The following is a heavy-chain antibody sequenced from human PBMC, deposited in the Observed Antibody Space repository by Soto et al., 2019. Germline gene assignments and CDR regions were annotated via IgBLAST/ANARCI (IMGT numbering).Heavy chain of an antibody. J-gene: IGHJ6*02. CDR1: GYTFTSYG. CDR2: ISAYNGNT. Sequence: GASVKVSCKASGYTFTSYGISWVRQAPGQGLEWMGWISAYNGNTNYAQKLQGRVTMTTDTSTSTAYMELRSLRSDDTAVYYCARDKYYDFWSGYYTFYYYYYGMDVWGQGTTVTVSS. CDR3: ARDKYYDFWSGYYTFYYYYYGMDV. V-gene: IGHV1-18*01. D-gene: IGHD3-3*01.